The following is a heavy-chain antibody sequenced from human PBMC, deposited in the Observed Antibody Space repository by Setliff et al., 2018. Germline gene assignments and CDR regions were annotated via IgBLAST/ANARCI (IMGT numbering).Heavy chain of an antibody. CDR1: GYTLTELS. J-gene: IGHJ4*02. CDR2: FDPEDGET. CDR3: ARESTAKNFWGEYSDY. V-gene: IGHV1-24*01. Sequence: ASVKVSCKVSGYTLTELSMHWVRQAPGKGLEWMGGFDPEDGETIYAQKFQGRVTMTTDTSTNTVYMQLSSLRSEDTAVYYCARESTAKNFWGEYSDYWGQGTLVTVSS. D-gene: IGHD3-3*01.